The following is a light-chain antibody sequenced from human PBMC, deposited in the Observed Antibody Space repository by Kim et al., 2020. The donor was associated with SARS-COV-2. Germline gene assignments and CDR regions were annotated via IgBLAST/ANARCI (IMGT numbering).Light chain of an antibody. V-gene: IGLV3-1*01. CDR1: KLGDKY. J-gene: IGLJ2*01. CDR3: QAWDSSLVV. CDR2: QDS. Sequence: SYELTQPPSVSVSPGQTASITCSGDKLGDKYACWYQQKPGQSPVLVIYQDSKRPSGIPERFSGSNSGNTATLTISETQAMDEADYYCQAWDSSLVVFGGGTKVTVL.